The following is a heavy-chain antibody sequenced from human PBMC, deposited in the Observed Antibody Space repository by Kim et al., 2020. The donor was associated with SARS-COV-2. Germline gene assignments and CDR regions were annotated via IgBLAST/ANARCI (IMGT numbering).Heavy chain of an antibody. CDR2: IIPIFGTA. J-gene: IGHJ4*02. Sequence: SVKVSCKASGGTFSSYAISWVRQAPGQGLEWMGGIIPIFGTANYAQKFQGRVTITADESTSTAYMELSSLRSEDTAVYYCASQVSERGPGEPTTAEGFDYWGQGTLVTVSS. CDR3: ASQVSERGPGEPTTAEGFDY. D-gene: IGHD1-1*01. CDR1: GGTFSSYA. V-gene: IGHV1-69*13.